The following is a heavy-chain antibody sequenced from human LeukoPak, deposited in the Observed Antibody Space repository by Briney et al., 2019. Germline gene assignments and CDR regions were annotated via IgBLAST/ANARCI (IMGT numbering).Heavy chain of an antibody. Sequence: ASVKISCKASGYTFTKYFIHWVQQAPGEGLEWMGRVDPEDGEIVYAAMFQGRVAITADTSTDTAYMEMTSLTSEDTAVYYCATDLHYWGQGTLVTVSS. CDR2: VDPEDGEI. CDR1: GYTFTKYF. J-gene: IGHJ4*02. CDR3: ATDLHY. V-gene: IGHV1-69-2*01.